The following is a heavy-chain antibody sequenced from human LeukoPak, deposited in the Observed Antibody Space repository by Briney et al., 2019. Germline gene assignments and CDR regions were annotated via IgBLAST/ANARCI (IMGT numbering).Heavy chain of an antibody. J-gene: IGHJ4*02. CDR1: GLTFSNYA. D-gene: IGHD1-26*01. V-gene: IGHV3-23*01. CDR3: AKDYSDSRVGDVFFEY. Sequence: PGGSLSLSCAASGLTFSNYAMGWFRQAPGKGLEWVSGITSGFTPHYADPVKGRFTISRDNSKNTFHLQMNSLRAEDTAVYYCAKDYSDSRVGDVFFEYWGQGTLVTVSS. CDR2: ITSGFTP.